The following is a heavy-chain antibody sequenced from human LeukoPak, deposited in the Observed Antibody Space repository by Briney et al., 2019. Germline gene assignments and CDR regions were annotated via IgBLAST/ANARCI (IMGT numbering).Heavy chain of an antibody. V-gene: IGHV4-34*01. CDR2: IDHSGST. Sequence: PGGSLRLSCAASGFTFSSYSMNWVRQAPGKGLEWIGEIDHSGSTSYDPSFESRVNISKDTSKNQFSLKLTSVTAADTAVYYCARRHSGWSIGLGYWGQGTLVTVSS. CDR1: GFTFSSYS. J-gene: IGHJ4*02. CDR3: ARRHSGWSIGLGY. D-gene: IGHD6-19*01.